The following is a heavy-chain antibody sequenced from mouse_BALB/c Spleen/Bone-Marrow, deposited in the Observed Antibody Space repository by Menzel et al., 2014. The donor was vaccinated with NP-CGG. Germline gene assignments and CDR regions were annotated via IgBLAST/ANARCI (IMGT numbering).Heavy chain of an antibody. CDR3: ARSLYDYDAMDY. V-gene: IGHV5-9-1*01. Sequence: EVKVVESGGGLVKPGGSLKLSRAASGFTFSSYAMSWVRQTPEKRLEWVATISSGGSYTYYADSGKGRLTISRDNAKNTLYLQMSSLRSEDTAMYYCARSLYDYDAMDYWGQGTSVTVSS. CDR2: ISSGGSYT. D-gene: IGHD1-1*01. CDR1: GFTFSSYA. J-gene: IGHJ4*01.